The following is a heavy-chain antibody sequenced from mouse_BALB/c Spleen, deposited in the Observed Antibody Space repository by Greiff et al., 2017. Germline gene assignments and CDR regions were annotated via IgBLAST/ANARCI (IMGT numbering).Heavy chain of an antibody. Sequence: QVQLKESGPGLVAPSQSLSITCTVSGFSLTSYGVHWVRQPPGKGLEWLGVIWAGGSTNYNSALMSRLSISKDNSKSQVFLKMNSLQTDDTAMYSCARGVDYYAMDYWGQGTSVTVSS. CDR1: GFSLTSYG. CDR2: IWAGGST. CDR3: ARGVDYYAMDY. V-gene: IGHV2-9*02. J-gene: IGHJ4*01.